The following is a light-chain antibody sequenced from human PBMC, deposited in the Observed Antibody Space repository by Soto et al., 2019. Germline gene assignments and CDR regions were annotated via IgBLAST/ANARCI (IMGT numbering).Light chain of an antibody. CDR3: QQYNSYPWT. J-gene: IGKJ1*01. CDR1: QSISSW. Sequence: DIQMTQSPFTLSASVGDRVTITCRASQSISSWLAWYQQKPGKAPKLPIYKASTLESGVPSNFSGSGSGTEFTLTISSLQPEDFATYYCQQYNSYPWTFGQGTKVDIK. CDR2: KAS. V-gene: IGKV1-5*03.